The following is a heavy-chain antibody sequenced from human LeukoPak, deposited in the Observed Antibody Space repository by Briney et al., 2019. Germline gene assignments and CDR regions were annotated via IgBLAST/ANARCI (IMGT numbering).Heavy chain of an antibody. CDR1: GFTFSSYS. J-gene: IGHJ4*02. CDR3: ARVYDYYDSSGYQDY. V-gene: IGHV3-21*01. CDR2: ISSSSSYI. D-gene: IGHD3-22*01. Sequence: GGSLRLSCAASGFTFSSYSMNWVRQAPGKGLEWVSSISSSSSYIYYADSVKGRFTISRDNAKNSLYLQMNSLRAEDTAVYYCARVYDYYDSSGYQDYWGQGTLVTVSS.